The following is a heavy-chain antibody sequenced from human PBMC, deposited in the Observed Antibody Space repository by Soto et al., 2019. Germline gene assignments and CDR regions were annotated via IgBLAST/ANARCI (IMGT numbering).Heavy chain of an antibody. CDR2: IYYSGST. J-gene: IGHJ5*02. V-gene: IGHV4-61*01. CDR1: GGSVSSGSYY. CDR3: ARVDSSGWYARPNWFDP. Sequence: QVQLQESGPGLVKPSETLFLTCTVSGGSVSSGSYYWSWIRQPPGKGLEWIGYIYYSGSTNYNPSLKSRVTISVDTSKNQFSLKLSSVTAADTAVYYCARVDSSGWYARPNWFDPWGQGTLVTVSS. D-gene: IGHD6-19*01.